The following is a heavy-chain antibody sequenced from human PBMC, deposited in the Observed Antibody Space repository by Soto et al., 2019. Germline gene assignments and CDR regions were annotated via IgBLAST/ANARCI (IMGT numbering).Heavy chain of an antibody. CDR2: ISYDGSNK. V-gene: IGHV3-30*18. D-gene: IGHD6-13*01. Sequence: QVQLVESGGGVVQPGRSLRLSCAASGFTFSSYGMHWVRQAPGKGLEWVAVISYDGSNKYYADSVKGRFTISRDNSKNTLYLQMNSLRAEDTAVYYCAKDSSSWDGPFYYYYGMDVWGQGTTVTVSS. J-gene: IGHJ6*02. CDR1: GFTFSSYG. CDR3: AKDSSSWDGPFYYYYGMDV.